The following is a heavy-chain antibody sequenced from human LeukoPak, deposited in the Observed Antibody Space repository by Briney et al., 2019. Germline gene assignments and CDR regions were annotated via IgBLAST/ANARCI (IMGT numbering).Heavy chain of an antibody. CDR2: ISYDERNK. D-gene: IGHD6-19*01. V-gene: IGHV3-30*04. Sequence: PGGSLRLSCAASGFTFTSYTIHWVRQAPGKGLEWVAVISYDERNKYYVDSVKGRFTISRDNSKSTLYLQMNSLRPEDTALYYCARENNSGWFDYWGQGTLVTVSS. CDR1: GFTFTSYT. CDR3: ARENNSGWFDY. J-gene: IGHJ4*02.